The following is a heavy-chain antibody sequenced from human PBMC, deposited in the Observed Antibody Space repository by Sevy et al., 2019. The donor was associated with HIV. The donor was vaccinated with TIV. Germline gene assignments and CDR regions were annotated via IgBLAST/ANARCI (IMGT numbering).Heavy chain of an antibody. CDR3: ARAIPYYDILTGRNYGVDV. Sequence: SETLSLTCAVSAASISNYYWTWIRQPPGKGLEWIGYIYYSGSTDYNPSLKSRVTISVDTSKNHFSLKLNSVTAADTGVYYCARAIPYYDILTGRNYGVDVWGQGTTVTVSS. V-gene: IGHV4-59*01. CDR1: AASISNYY. D-gene: IGHD3-9*01. J-gene: IGHJ6*02. CDR2: IYYSGST.